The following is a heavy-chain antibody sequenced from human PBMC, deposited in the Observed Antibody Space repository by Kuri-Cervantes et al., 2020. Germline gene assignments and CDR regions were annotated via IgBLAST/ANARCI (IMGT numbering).Heavy chain of an antibody. CDR3: ARAGGYKAGADY. Sequence: ASVKVSCKASGYTFTGYYMHWVRQAPGQGLEWMGWINAGNGNTKYSQKFQGRVTMTTDTSTTTAYMELRTLRSDDTAVYYCARAGGYKAGADYWGQGTLVTVSS. CDR1: GYTFTGYY. J-gene: IGHJ4*02. V-gene: IGHV1-18*04. D-gene: IGHD5-24*01. CDR2: INAGNGNT.